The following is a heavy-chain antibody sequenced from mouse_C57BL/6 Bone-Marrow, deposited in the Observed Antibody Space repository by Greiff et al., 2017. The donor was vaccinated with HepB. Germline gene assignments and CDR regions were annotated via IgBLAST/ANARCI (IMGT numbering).Heavy chain of an antibody. Sequence: EVQRVESGGGLVQPGGSLKLSCAASGFTFSDYYMYWVRQTPEKRLEWVAYISNGGGSTYYPDTVTGRFTISRDNAKNTLYLQMSRLKSEDTAMYYCARQGGIYYGYPWFAYWGQGTLVTVSA. J-gene: IGHJ3*01. D-gene: IGHD2-2*01. CDR1: GFTFSDYY. V-gene: IGHV5-12*01. CDR3: ARQGGIYYGYPWFAY. CDR2: ISNGGGST.